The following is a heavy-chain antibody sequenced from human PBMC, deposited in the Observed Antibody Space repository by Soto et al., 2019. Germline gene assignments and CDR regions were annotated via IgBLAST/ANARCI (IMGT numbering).Heavy chain of an antibody. J-gene: IGHJ4*02. CDR1: GGSVSVDSYY. CDR2: IHYRGST. V-gene: IGHV4-39*01. CDR3: ARLATSVSTPKY. D-gene: IGHD2-15*01. Sequence: SVTLSLTCAVSGGSVSVDSYYWAWIRQPPGKGLEWIATIHYRGSTYYATSLKSRVTISIDTSKNQFSLMLASVTATDPAFYYCARLATSVSTPKYWDQGTLSAVST.